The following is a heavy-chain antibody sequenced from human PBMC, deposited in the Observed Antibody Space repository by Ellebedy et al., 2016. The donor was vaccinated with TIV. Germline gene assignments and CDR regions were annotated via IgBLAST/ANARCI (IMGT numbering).Heavy chain of an antibody. CDR2: IDWDGDK. Sequence: SGPTLVKPTQTLTLTCTFSGFSLTTDGMCVSWIRQPPEKALEWLALIDWDGDKFYSPSLKTRVTISRDTSKNQVVLRMTNIDPMDTATHFCARRTVSTDAFDFWGQGTMVTVSS. V-gene: IGHV2-70*01. CDR1: GFSLTTDGMC. CDR3: ARRTVSTDAFDF. D-gene: IGHD4-17*01. J-gene: IGHJ3*01.